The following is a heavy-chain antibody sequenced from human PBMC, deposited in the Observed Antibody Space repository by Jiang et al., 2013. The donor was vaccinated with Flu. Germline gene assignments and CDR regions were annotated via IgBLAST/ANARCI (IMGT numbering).Heavy chain of an antibody. J-gene: IGHJ2*01. D-gene: IGHD6-13*01. V-gene: IGHV6-1*01. CDR1: GDSVSSNSAA. Sequence: QTLSLTCAISGDSVSSNSAAWNWIRQSPSRGLEWLGRTYYRSKWYNDYAVSVKSRITINPDTSKNQFSLQLNSVTPEDTAVYYCARIPIAAAGRDYWYFDLWGRGTLVTVSS. CDR3: ARIPIAAAGRDYWYFDL. CDR2: TYYRSKWYN.